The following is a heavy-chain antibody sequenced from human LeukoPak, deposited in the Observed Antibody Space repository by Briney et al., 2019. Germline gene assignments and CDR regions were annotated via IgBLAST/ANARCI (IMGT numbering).Heavy chain of an antibody. J-gene: IGHJ6*03. Sequence: PAGSLRLSCAASGFTVSSNYMSWVRQAPGKGLEWVSVIYSGGSTYYADSVKGRFTISRDNSKNTLYLQMNSLRAEDTAVYYCARDRMGAASYYYDYMDVWGKGTTVTVSS. CDR2: IYSGGST. CDR3: ARDRMGAASYYYDYMDV. CDR1: GFTVSSNY. V-gene: IGHV3-53*01. D-gene: IGHD1-26*01.